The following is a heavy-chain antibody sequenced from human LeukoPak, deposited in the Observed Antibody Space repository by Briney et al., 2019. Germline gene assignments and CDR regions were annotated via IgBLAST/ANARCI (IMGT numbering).Heavy chain of an antibody. D-gene: IGHD3-10*01. J-gene: IGHJ6*03. CDR3: ARQIIYYYYMDV. CDR2: IYYSGST. CDR1: GGSISSSNYY. V-gene: IGHV4-39*01. Sequence: SETLSLTCTVSGGSISSSNYYWCWMRQPPGKGLEWIGSIYYSGSTYYNPSLKSRVTISVDTSKNQFSLKLSSVTAADTAVYYCARQIIYYYYMDVWGKGTTVTVSS.